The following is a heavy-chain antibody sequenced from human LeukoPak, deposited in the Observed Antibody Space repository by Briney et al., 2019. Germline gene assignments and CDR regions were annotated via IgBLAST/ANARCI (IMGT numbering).Heavy chain of an antibody. CDR3: ARDQKRWSLTAILPRGAKFDP. CDR2: INHSGST. D-gene: IGHD2-21*02. V-gene: IGHV4-39*07. CDR1: GGSISSSSYY. J-gene: IGHJ5*02. Sequence: SETLSLTCTVSGGSISSSSYYWGWIRQPPGKGLEWIGEINHSGSTNYNPSLKSRVTISVDTSKNQFSLKLSSVTAADTAVYYCARDQKRWSLTAILPRGAKFDPWGQGTLVTVSS.